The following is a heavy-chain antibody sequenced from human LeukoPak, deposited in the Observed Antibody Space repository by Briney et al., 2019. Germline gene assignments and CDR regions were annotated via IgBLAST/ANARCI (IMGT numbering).Heavy chain of an antibody. J-gene: IGHJ4*02. Sequence: GGSLRLSCAASGFTFSSYVMHWVRQAPGKGLEWVAIISYDGSNEYYADSVKGRFTISRDNSKNTLYLQMNSLRAADTAVYYCARDKGTSYPSSFDYWGQGTLVTVSS. CDR1: GFTFSSYV. D-gene: IGHD6-6*01. CDR3: ARDKGTSYPSSFDY. CDR2: ISYDGSNE. V-gene: IGHV3-30*04.